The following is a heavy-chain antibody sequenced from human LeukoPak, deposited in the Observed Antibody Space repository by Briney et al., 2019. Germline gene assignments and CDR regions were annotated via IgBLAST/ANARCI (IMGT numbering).Heavy chain of an antibody. CDR2: IYPGDSDT. D-gene: IGHD2-15*01. V-gene: IGHV5-51*01. CDR3: ARLAPYCSGGSCYLDY. Sequence: GDSLKISCKGSGYSFTSYWIGWVRQMPGKGLEWMGIIYPGDSDTRYSPSFQGQVTISADKSISTAYLQWSSLKASDTAMYYCARLAPYCSGGSCYLDYWGQGTLVTVSS. J-gene: IGHJ4*02. CDR1: GYSFTSYW.